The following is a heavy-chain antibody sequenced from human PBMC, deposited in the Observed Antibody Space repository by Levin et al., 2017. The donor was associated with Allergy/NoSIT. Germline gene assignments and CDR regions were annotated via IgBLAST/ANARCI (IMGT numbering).Heavy chain of an antibody. D-gene: IGHD6-19*01. CDR3: AKDAIRGSDQPYYFDY. CDR2: IINSGVGT. CDR1: GFTFSSYE. V-gene: IGHV3-23*01. J-gene: IGHJ4*02. Sequence: GESLKISCAASGFTFSSYEMNWVRQAPGKGLEWVSAIINSGVGTYYADSVKGRFTISRDNSKNTMYLQMNSLRAEDTAVYFCAKDAIRGSDQPYYFDYWGQGTLVTASS.